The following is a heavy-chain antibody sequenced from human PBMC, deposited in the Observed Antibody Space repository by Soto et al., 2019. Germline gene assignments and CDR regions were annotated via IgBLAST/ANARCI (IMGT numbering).Heavy chain of an antibody. CDR3: ARATDYSSGPSPNWFDP. CDR2: IIPIFGTA. Sequence: QVQLVQSGAEVKKPGSSVKVSCKASGGTFSSYAISWVRQAPGQGLEWMGGIIPIFGTANYAQKFQGRVTITADESTSTAYMELSSLRSEDTAVFYCARATDYSSGPSPNWFDPWGQGTLVTVSS. J-gene: IGHJ5*02. D-gene: IGHD6-19*01. V-gene: IGHV1-69*01. CDR1: GGTFSSYA.